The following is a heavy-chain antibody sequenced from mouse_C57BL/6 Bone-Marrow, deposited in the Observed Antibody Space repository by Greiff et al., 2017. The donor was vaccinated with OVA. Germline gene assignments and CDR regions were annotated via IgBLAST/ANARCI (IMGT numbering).Heavy chain of an antibody. J-gene: IGHJ3*01. CDR3: ARYSNYPNWDGDWFAY. V-gene: IGHV8-12*01. Sequence: QVTLKESGPGILQSSQTLSLTCSFSGFSLSTSGMGVSWIRQPSGKGLEWLAHIYWDDDKRSNPSLKSRLTISKDTSRNQVFLKITSVDTADTATYYCARYSNYPNWDGDWFAYWGQGTLVTVSA. CDR1: GFSLSTSGMG. CDR2: IYWDDDK. D-gene: IGHD2-5*01.